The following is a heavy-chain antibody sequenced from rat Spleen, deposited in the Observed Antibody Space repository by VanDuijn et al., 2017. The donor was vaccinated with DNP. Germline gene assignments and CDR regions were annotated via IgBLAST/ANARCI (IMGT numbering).Heavy chain of an antibody. J-gene: IGHJ3*01. D-gene: IGHD1-1*01. CDR3: ARQDPLLLTLFAN. CDR2: IIYDGSRT. Sequence: EVQLVESGGGLVQPGRSLKLSCVASGFTFSDYNMAWVRQAPKKGLDWVATIIYDGSRTYYRNSVKGRFTISRDNTKNTLYLQMDSLRSEDTATYYCARQDPLLLTLFANWGQGTLVTVSS. V-gene: IGHV5S10*01. CDR1: GFTFSDYN.